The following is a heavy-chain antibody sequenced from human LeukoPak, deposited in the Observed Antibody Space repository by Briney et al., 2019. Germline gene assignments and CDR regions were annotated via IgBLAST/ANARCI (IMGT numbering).Heavy chain of an antibody. Sequence: GGSLRLSCAASGFTFSSNAMTWFRQTPGRGLEWVSAIGASGNTYYTESVKGRFTVSRDNSKDTVLLQMKSLRVDDTAVYYCAKASGTELMSMRVLHPWAPRPLVTVSS. CDR2: IGASGNT. CDR1: GFTFSSNA. J-gene: IGHJ5*02. D-gene: IGHD3-10*01. V-gene: IGHV3-23*01. CDR3: AKASGTELMSMRVLHP.